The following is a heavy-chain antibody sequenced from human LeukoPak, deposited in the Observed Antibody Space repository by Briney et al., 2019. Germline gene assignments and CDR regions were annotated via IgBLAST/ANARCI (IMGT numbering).Heavy chain of an antibody. J-gene: IGHJ3*02. V-gene: IGHV4-39*01. Sequence: SETLSLTCTVSGGSISSSDYYWDWLRQPPGKGLEWIGNLYDSGSTYYNPSLKSRVTISVDTSNNQFSLKLSSVTAADTAVYYCARHTRPGYSGYENAFGIWGQGTMVTVSS. CDR1: GGSISSSDYY. CDR2: LYDSGST. CDR3: ARHTRPGYSGYENAFGI. D-gene: IGHD5-12*01.